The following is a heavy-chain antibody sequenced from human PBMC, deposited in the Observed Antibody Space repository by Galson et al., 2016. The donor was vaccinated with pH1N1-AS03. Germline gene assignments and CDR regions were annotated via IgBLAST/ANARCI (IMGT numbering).Heavy chain of an antibody. D-gene: IGHD6-19*01. CDR1: GDSFSSNIYY. V-gene: IGHV4-61*02. Sequence: TLSLTCTVSGDSFSSNIYYWNWLRQPAGKELEWIGRIYTSGVTHYHPSLESRATISIDTSKKQFSLELTSVTAADTAMYYCARGDPAVADFVYWGQGTLVTVSS. J-gene: IGHJ4*02. CDR2: IYTSGVT. CDR3: ARGDPAVADFVY.